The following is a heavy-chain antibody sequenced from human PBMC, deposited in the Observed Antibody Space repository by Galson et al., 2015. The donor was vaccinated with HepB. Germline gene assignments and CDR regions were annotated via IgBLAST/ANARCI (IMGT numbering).Heavy chain of an antibody. CDR2: ISYDGSNK. CDR1: GFTFSSYA. J-gene: IGHJ5*02. Sequence: SLRLSCAASGFTFSSYAMHWVRQAPGKGLEWVAVISYDGSNKYYADSVKGRFTISRDNSKNTLYLQMNSLRAEDAAVYYCARGLAAAGTSWFDPWGQGTLVTVSS. V-gene: IGHV3-30-3*01. CDR3: ARGLAAAGTSWFDP. D-gene: IGHD6-13*01.